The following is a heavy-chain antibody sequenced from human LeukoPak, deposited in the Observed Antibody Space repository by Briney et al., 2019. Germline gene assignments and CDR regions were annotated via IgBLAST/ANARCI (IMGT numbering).Heavy chain of an antibody. CDR2: IYTSGST. Sequence: SETLSLTCTVSGGSISSYYWSWIRQPAGKGLEWIGRIYTSGSTNYNPSLKSRVTISVDTSKNQFSLKLSSVTAADTAVYYCARDRWYYDILTGYYYFDYWGQGTLVTVSS. D-gene: IGHD3-9*01. V-gene: IGHV4-4*07. CDR1: GGSISSYY. J-gene: IGHJ4*02. CDR3: ARDRWYYDILTGYYYFDY.